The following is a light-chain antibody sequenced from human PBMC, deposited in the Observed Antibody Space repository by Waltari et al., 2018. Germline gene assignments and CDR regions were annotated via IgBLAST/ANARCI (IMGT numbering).Light chain of an antibody. CDR2: GKN. CDR1: SLRSYY. J-gene: IGLJ3*02. CDR3: YSRDSSGNHLV. Sequence: SSELTQDPAVSVALGQTVRITCQGDSLRSYYASWYQQQPGQAPVLVIYGKNNRPSGVPDRFVGSMSGTTASLTITGAQAEDEADYYCYSRDSSGNHLVFGGGTKLTVL. V-gene: IGLV3-19*01.